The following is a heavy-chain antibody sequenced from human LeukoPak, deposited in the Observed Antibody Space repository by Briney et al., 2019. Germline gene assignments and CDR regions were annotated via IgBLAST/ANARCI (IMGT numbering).Heavy chain of an antibody. V-gene: IGHV3-21*01. D-gene: IGHD3-22*01. Sequence: PGGSLRLSCAASGFTFSSYSMNWVRQAPGKGLEWVSSISSSSSYIYYADSVKGRFTISRDNAKNSLYLQMNSLRAEDTAVYYCAGFPYYYDSSGYQNFDYGGQGTLVTVSS. CDR3: AGFPYYYDSSGYQNFDY. J-gene: IGHJ4*02. CDR1: GFTFSSYS. CDR2: ISSSSSYI.